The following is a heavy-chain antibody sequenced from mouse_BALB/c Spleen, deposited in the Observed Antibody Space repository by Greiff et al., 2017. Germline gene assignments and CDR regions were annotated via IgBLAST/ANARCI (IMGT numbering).Heavy chain of an antibody. CDR3: ARPRGTGTWYFDV. CDR1: GFSLTDYG. CDR2: IWGGGST. Sequence: VQLQESGPGLVAPSQSLSITCTVSGFSLTDYGVSWLRQPPGKGLEWLGVIWGGGSTYYNSAPKSRLSISKDNSKSQVFLKMNSLQTDDTAMYYCARPRGTGTWYFDVWGAGTTVTVSS. V-gene: IGHV2-6-5*01. D-gene: IGHD4-1*01. J-gene: IGHJ1*01.